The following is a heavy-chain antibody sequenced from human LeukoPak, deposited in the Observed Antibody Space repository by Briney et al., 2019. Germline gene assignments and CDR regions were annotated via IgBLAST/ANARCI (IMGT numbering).Heavy chain of an antibody. D-gene: IGHD7-27*01. CDR2: ITSSTSTI. CDR1: GFTFSSYS. Sequence: GGSLRLSCAASGFTFSSYSMNWVRQAPGKGLEWVSCITSSTSTIYYADSVKGRFTISRDNAKNSLYLQMNSLRVEDTAVYFCVKDLGHSRHYFEYWGQGALVTVSS. CDR3: VKDLGHSRHYFEY. J-gene: IGHJ4*02. V-gene: IGHV3-48*04.